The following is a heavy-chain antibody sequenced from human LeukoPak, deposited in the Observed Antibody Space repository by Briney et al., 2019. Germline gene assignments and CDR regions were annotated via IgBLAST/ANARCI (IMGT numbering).Heavy chain of an antibody. Sequence: GGSLRLSCAASGFTVSSNYMSWVRQAPGKGLEWVSAISGSGGSTYYADSVKGRFTISRDNSKNTMYLLMNSLRVEDTAEYYCAKDLGYDYVWGEGNLYDYWGQGILVTVSS. D-gene: IGHD3-16*01. CDR1: GFTVSSNY. J-gene: IGHJ4*02. CDR2: ISGSGGST. V-gene: IGHV3-23*01. CDR3: AKDLGYDYVWGEGNLYDY.